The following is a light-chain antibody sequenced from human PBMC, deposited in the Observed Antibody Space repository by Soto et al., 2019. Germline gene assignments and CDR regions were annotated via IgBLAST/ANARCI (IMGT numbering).Light chain of an antibody. Sequence: QSALTQPPSVSGAPGQRVTISCTGSSSNIGAGYDVHWYQHLPGTAPKLLIYGNSNRPSGVPDRFSGSKSGTSAPLAITGLQAEDEADYYCQSYDSSLSGYVFGTGTKVTVL. V-gene: IGLV1-40*01. CDR2: GNS. CDR1: SSNIGAGYD. J-gene: IGLJ1*01. CDR3: QSYDSSLSGYV.